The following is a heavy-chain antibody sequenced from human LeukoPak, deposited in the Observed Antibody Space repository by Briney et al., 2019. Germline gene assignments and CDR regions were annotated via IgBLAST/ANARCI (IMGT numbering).Heavy chain of an antibody. CDR2: LIPIFGTA. CDR1: GGTFSSYA. Sequence: SVKVSCKASGGTFSSYAISWVRQAPGQGLEWMGGLIPIFGTANYAHKFQGRVTITADEATSTAYMELSGLRSEDTAVYYCASCPVRPRYYDFWSATKGWFDPWGQGTLVTVSS. J-gene: IGHJ5*02. V-gene: IGHV1-69*13. D-gene: IGHD3-3*01. CDR3: ASCPVRPRYYDFWSATKGWFDP.